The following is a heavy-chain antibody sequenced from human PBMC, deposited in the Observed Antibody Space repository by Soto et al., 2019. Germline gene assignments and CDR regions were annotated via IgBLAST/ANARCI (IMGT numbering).Heavy chain of an antibody. V-gene: IGHV3-23*01. J-gene: IGHJ2*01. CDR3: AKDKGPGSYTNWCFDV. CDR1: GLTFSRFA. D-gene: IGHD3-10*01. CDR2: IHGSGAIT. Sequence: EVQVLQSGGGLVQPGGSLRLSCAASGLTFSRFAMSWVRQAPGKGLEWVATIHGSGAITNYADSVRGRFTISRDNPKDTMYLQLNTLRVEDTAVYYCAKDKGPGSYTNWCFDVWGRGTLVTVSS.